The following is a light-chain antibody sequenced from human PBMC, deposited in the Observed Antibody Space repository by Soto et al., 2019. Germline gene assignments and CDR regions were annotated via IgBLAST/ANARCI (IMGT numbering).Light chain of an antibody. CDR1: TGAVTSGNY. V-gene: IGLV7-43*01. CDR3: LLYYGGAHLL. J-gene: IGLJ3*02. CDR2: TTD. Sequence: QAVVTQEPSLTVSPGGTVTLTCASSTGAVTSGNYPSWFQQKPGQAPRTLIYTTDDKHSWTPARFSGSLLGGKTSLTLSGVQPEDEAEYYSLLYYGGAHLLFGGGPKLTV.